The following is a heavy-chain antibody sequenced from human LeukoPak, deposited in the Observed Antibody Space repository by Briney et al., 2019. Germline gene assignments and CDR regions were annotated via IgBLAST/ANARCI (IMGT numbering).Heavy chain of an antibody. D-gene: IGHD3-22*01. CDR3: AADYYDSSGYYVPLWY. CDR2: ISSSSSYI. Sequence: GGSLRLSCAASGFTFSSYSMNWVRQAPGKGLEWVSSISSSSSYIYYADSVKGRFTISRDNAKNSLYLQMNSLRAEDTAVYYCAADYYDSSGYYVPLWYWGQGTLVTVSS. V-gene: IGHV3-21*01. CDR1: GFTFSSYS. J-gene: IGHJ4*02.